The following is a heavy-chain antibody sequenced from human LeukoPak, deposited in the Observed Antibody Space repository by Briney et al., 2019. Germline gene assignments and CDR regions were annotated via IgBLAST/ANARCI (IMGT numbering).Heavy chain of an antibody. V-gene: IGHV5-51*01. Sequence: GESLKISCKGSGYSFTTYWIGWVRQMPGKGLEWMGIIYPGDSDTRYSPSFQGQVTISADKSVSTAYLQWSSLKASDTAMYYCARGAGDIVVVPAAVSTRVYFDYWGQGTLVTVSS. CDR1: GYSFTTYW. CDR2: IYPGDSDT. CDR3: ARGAGDIVVVPAAVSTRVYFDY. D-gene: IGHD2-2*01. J-gene: IGHJ4*02.